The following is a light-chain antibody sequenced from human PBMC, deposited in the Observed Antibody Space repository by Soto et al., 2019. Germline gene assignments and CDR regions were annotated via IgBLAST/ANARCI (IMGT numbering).Light chain of an antibody. V-gene: IGKV1-5*01. J-gene: IGKJ1*01. CDR3: QQFHSFSRT. Sequence: DIQMTQSPSTLSASVGDRVTITCRARQNINSWLAWYQQKPGKAPNLLIYDASTLESGVPSRFSGSGSGTEFTLTISSLQPEDFATYYCQQFHSFSRTFGQGTKVDSK. CDR1: QNINSW. CDR2: DAS.